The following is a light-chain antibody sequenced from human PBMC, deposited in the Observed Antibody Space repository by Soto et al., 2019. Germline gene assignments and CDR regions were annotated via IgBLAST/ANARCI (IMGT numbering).Light chain of an antibody. CDR3: QQYGGSPRT. V-gene: IGKV1-5*01. J-gene: IGKJ1*01. CDR1: ESIDNW. Sequence: DIQMTQSPSTVSASVGDTVIITCRASESIDNWLAWYQQKPGKAPKLLLFAASTLVGGVPSRFSGSGSGTHFTLTISRLEPEDFAVYYCQQYGGSPRTFGQGTKVDI. CDR2: AAS.